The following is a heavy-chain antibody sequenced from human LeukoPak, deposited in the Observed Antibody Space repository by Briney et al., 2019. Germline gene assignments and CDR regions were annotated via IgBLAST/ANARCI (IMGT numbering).Heavy chain of an antibody. CDR2: IWYDGSNK. V-gene: IGHV3-33*01. J-gene: IGHJ4*02. D-gene: IGHD3-22*01. CDR3: ARGGPAYYYDSSGSWHFDY. Sequence: GGSLRLSCAASGFTFSSYDMHWVRQAPGKGLEWVAVIWYDGSNKYYADSVKGRFTISRDNSKNTLYLQMNSLRAEDTAVYYCARGGPAYYYDSSGSWHFDYWGQGTLVTVSS. CDR1: GFTFSSYD.